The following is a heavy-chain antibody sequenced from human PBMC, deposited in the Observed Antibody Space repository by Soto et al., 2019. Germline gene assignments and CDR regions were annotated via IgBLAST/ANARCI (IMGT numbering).Heavy chain of an antibody. CDR2: ISYDGSNK. D-gene: IGHD1-7*01. J-gene: IGHJ4*01. CDR3: GKDQYQWNYGFDY. V-gene: IGHV3-30*18. CDR1: GFTFSSYG. Sequence: GGSLRLSCAASGFTFSSYGMHWVRQAPGKGLEWVAVISYDGSNKYYADSVKGRFTISRDNSKNTLYLQMNSLRAEDTAVYYCGKDQYQWNYGFDYWGHGTMVNVSS.